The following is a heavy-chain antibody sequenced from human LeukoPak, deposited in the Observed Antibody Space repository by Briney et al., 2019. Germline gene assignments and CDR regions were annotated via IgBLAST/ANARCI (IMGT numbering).Heavy chain of an antibody. D-gene: IGHD1-26*01. V-gene: IGHV3-7*01. CDR1: GFTFTNSW. J-gene: IGHJ4*02. CDR3: ARDTDGSLDF. CDR2: IKQDGSTK. Sequence: GGSLRLFCAASGFTFTNSWMAWVRQAPGEGLEWVANIKQDGSTKHYADSLKGRFTISRDNPKNSLYLQMNSLRADDTAVYYCARDTDGSLDFWGQGILVTVAS.